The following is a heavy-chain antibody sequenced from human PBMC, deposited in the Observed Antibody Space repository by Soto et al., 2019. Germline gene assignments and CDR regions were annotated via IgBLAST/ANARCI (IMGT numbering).Heavy chain of an antibody. J-gene: IGHJ4*02. Sequence: QLQLQESGSGLVKPSQTLSLTCAVSGGSISSGGYSWSWIRQPPGKGLEWIGYIYHSGSPYYNPSLTSRVTISVDRSKQQCSLKLSSVTAAGTAVYYCAAGAIFGVVPRDYWGQGTLVTVSS. CDR1: GGSISSGGYS. V-gene: IGHV4-30-2*01. CDR3: AAGAIFGVVPRDY. CDR2: IYHSGSP. D-gene: IGHD3-3*01.